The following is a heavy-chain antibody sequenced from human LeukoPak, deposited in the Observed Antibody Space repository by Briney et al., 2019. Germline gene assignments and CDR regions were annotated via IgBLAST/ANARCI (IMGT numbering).Heavy chain of an antibody. CDR2: IYDSGST. CDR1: GGSISSYY. D-gene: IGHD7-27*01. CDR3: ARESWGHHPINKYYYYCMDV. J-gene: IGHJ6*03. Sequence: SETLSLTCTGSGGSISSYYWSWVRQPPGKGLERLGYIYDSGSTNYNPSLRSRVTISVDTSKNQFSLRLSSGTAADTAVYYCARESWGHHPINKYYYYCMDVWGKGTTVTVSS. V-gene: IGHV4-59*01.